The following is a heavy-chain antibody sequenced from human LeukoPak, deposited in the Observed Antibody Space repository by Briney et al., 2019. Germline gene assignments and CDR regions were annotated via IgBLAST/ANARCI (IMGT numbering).Heavy chain of an antibody. D-gene: IGHD2/OR15-2a*01. CDR1: GFTFSSYS. Sequence: GGSLRLSCAASGFTFSSYSTNWVRQAPGKGLEGISYISSSSTSIYYADSVKGRFTISRDNAKNSLYLQMNSLRVEDTALYYCVRAASGALSSFDYWGQGTLVTVSS. CDR3: VRAASGALSSFDY. CDR2: ISSSSTSI. J-gene: IGHJ4*02. V-gene: IGHV3-48*01.